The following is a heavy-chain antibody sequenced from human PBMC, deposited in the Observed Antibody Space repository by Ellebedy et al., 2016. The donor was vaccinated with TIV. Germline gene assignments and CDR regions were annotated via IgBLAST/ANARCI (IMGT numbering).Heavy chain of an antibody. CDR3: ARGTSPDVLDY. CDR2: TYPGESDI. D-gene: IGHD3-16*01. V-gene: IGHV5-51*01. Sequence: GESLKISCEASGYRFSSYWIGWVRQVPGKGLEWVGITYPGESDIRYSPSFEGQVIISVDKSISIVYLQWSSLKAPDSGIYYCARGTSPDVLDYWGQGTLVTVSS. J-gene: IGHJ4*02. CDR1: GYRFSSYW.